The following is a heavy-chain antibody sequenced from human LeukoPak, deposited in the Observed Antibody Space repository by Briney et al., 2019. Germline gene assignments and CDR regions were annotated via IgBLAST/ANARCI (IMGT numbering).Heavy chain of an antibody. V-gene: IGHV4-61*08. CDR3: ARGAPGY. CDR2: IYYSGST. Sequence: SETLSLTCTVSGGSISSGGYYWSWIRQPPGKGLEWIGYIYYSGSTHYNPSLQSRVTISLDTSKNQFSLKLTSVTAADTAVYYCARGAPGYWGQGTLVTVSS. CDR1: GGSISSGGYY. J-gene: IGHJ4*02.